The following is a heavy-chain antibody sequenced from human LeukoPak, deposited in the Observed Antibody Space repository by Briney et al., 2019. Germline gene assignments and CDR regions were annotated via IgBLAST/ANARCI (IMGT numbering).Heavy chain of an antibody. J-gene: IGHJ4*02. Sequence: SETLSLTCTVSGGSISNSKSYWAWIRQPPGKGLEWIANIYFSGSTYYNPSLKSRVTISLDTSKIQFSLKVASVTAADTAVYYCAREEGDGYNSYWGQGTLVTVSS. CDR3: AREEGDGYNSY. CDR1: GGSISNSKSY. CDR2: IYFSGST. D-gene: IGHD5-24*01. V-gene: IGHV4-39*07.